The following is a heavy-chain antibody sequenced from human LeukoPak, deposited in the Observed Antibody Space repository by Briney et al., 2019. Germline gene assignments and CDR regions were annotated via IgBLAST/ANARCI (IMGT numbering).Heavy chain of an antibody. CDR2: ISGSGGST. D-gene: IGHD2-2*01. V-gene: IGHV3-23*01. J-gene: IGHJ3*02. CDR3: AKALIYCSSTSCYAFDI. CDR1: GFTFSSYA. Sequence: GGSLRLSCAASGFTFSSYAMSWVRQAPGKGLEWVSAISGSGGSTYYADSVKGRFTISRDNSKNTLYLQMNSLRAEDTAVYYCAKALIYCSSTSCYAFDIWGQGTMVTVSS.